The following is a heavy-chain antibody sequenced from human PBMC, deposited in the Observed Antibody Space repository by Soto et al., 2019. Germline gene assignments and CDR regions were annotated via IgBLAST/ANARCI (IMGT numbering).Heavy chain of an antibody. CDR1: GFTFNSYA. V-gene: IGHV3-64D*06. J-gene: IGHJ4*02. CDR3: VKEGYMRSDWYGQFDY. CDR2: ISSYGADT. Sequence: EVQLVASGGTLVQPGGSLRLSCSASGFTFNSYAMHWVRQAPGKGLEFVSAISSYGADTYYADSVKGRFAISRDNSKNTLYLQMSSLRAEDTALYYCVKEGYMRSDWYGQFDYWGQGALVTVSS. D-gene: IGHD6-19*01.